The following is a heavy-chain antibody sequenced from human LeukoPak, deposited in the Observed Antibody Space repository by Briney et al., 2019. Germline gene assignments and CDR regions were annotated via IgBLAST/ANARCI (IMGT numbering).Heavy chain of an antibody. J-gene: IGHJ6*03. V-gene: IGHV3-30*18. CDR3: AKDVSGSFEYYYYYYMDV. CDR2: ISYDGSNK. Sequence: PGGSLRLSCTASGFTFSSYGMHWVRQAPGKGLEWVAVISYDGSNKYYADSVKGRFTISRDNSKNTLYLQMNSLRAEDTAVYYCAKDVSGSFEYYYYYYMDVWGKGTTVTVSS. CDR1: GFTFSSYG. D-gene: IGHD1-26*01.